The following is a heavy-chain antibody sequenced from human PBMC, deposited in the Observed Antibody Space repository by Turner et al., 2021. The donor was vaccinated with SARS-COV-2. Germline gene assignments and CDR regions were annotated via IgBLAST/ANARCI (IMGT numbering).Heavy chain of an antibody. CDR1: GSTFTGYY. J-gene: IGHJ4*02. V-gene: IGHV1-2*02. Sequence: QMLLVKPGADVKQPGPSVKFPCTASGSTFTGYYMYWVRQDPGHGVEWMGWINPNSGGTNDEQKFKGRVTTTREKSISTAYMQLRRLRSDDTAVDYCAREHAVFRMVEPQYYFDYWGQGTLVTVSS. CDR3: AREHAVFRMVEPQYYFDY. CDR2: INPNSGGT. D-gene: IGHD2-15*01.